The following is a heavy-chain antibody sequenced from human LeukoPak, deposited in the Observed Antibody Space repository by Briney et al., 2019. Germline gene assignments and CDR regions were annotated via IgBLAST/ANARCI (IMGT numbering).Heavy chain of an antibody. Sequence: PSETLSLTCTVSGDSISSGDYYWTWIRQPPGKGLEWIGYIYYSGSTDYNPSLKSRLTISVDTSKNQFSLKLSSVTAADTAVYYCARAGDQYYDSTGLYYFDNWGQGTLVTVSS. D-gene: IGHD3-22*01. CDR3: ARAGDQYYDSTGLYYFDN. J-gene: IGHJ4*02. V-gene: IGHV4-30-4*01. CDR2: IYYSGST. CDR1: GDSISSGDYY.